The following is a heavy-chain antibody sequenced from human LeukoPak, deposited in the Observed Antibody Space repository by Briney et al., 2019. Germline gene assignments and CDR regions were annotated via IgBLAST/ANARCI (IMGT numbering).Heavy chain of an antibody. CDR3: ARDHPAAGGFFDY. CDR2: IKQDGSEK. Sequence: TGGSLRFXCAASGFTFSSYWMSWVRQAPGKVLEWVANIKQDGSEKYYVDSVKGRFTISRDNAKNSLYLQMNSLRAEDTAVYYCARDHPAAGGFFDYWGQGTLVTVSS. V-gene: IGHV3-7*01. J-gene: IGHJ4*02. CDR1: GFTFSSYW. D-gene: IGHD2-15*01.